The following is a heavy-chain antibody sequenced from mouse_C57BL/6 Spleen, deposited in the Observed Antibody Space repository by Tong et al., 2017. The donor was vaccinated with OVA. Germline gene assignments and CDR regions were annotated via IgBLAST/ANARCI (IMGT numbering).Heavy chain of an antibody. J-gene: IGHJ3*01. Sequence: VQLQESGPELVKPGASVKISCKASGYTFTDYYINWVKQRPGQGLEWIGWIYPGSGNTKYNEKFKGKATLTVDKSASTAYMQLSSLTTEDSAIYYCARRSGTWFAYWGQGTLVTVSA. CDR3: ARRSGTWFAY. V-gene: IGHV1-84*01. D-gene: IGHD4-1*01. CDR2: IYPGSGNT. CDR1: GYTFTDYY.